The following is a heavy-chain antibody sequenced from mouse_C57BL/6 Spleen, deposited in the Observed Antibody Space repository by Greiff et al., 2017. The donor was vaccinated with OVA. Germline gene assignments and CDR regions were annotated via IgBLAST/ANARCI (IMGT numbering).Heavy chain of an antibody. Sequence: DVMLVESGGGLVKPGGSLKLSCAASGFTFSSYTMSWVRQTPEKRLEWVATISGGGGNTYYPDSVKGRFTISRDNAKNTLYLQMSSLRSEDTALYYCARRKLKETWYFDVWGTGTTVTVSS. D-gene: IGHD1-3*01. CDR1: GFTFSSYT. V-gene: IGHV5-9*01. CDR2: ISGGGGNT. CDR3: ARRKLKETWYFDV. J-gene: IGHJ1*03.